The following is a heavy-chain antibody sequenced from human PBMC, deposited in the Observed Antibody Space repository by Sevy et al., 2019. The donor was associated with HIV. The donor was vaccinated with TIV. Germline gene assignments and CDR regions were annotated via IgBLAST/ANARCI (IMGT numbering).Heavy chain of an antibody. CDR3: AREGCTKPHDY. D-gene: IGHD2-8*01. CDR1: GFTFSKYS. J-gene: IGHJ4*02. CDR2: LSFGCGEI. V-gene: IGHV3-23*01. Sequence: GGSLRLSCAASGFTFSKYSMSWVHQPPGKGLEWVSTLSFGCGEINHADSVKDRFTISRDNSKNSLYLQMNNLRAEDTAVYYCAREGCTKPHDYWGQGTLVTVSS.